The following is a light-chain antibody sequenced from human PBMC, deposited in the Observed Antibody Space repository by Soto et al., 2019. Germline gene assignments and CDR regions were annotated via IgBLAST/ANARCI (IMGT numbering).Light chain of an antibody. V-gene: IGKV1-5*01. CDR1: QTIGSW. J-gene: IGKJ5*01. CDR3: QQYYSYPIT. Sequence: DILMTQSPSTLSGSVGDRVTITCRASQTIGSWLAWYQQKPGKAPKLLIYAASTLQSGVPSRCSGSGSGTDFTLTISCLQSEDFATYYCQQYYSYPITFGQGTRPEI. CDR2: AAS.